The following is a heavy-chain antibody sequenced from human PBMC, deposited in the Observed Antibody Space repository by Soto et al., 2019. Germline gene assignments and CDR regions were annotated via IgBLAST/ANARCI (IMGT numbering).Heavy chain of an antibody. CDR3: ARDYGDYSDYYCGMDV. D-gene: IGHD4-17*01. V-gene: IGHV4-61*01. CDR1: GGSVSSGSYY. Sequence: QVQLQESGPGLVKPSETLSLTCTVSGGSVSSGSYYWSWIRQPPGKGLEWIGYIYYSGSTNYNPSLKSRVTISVDTSKNQFSLKLSSVTAADTAVYYCARDYGDYSDYYCGMDVWGQGTTVTVSS. CDR2: IYYSGST. J-gene: IGHJ6*02.